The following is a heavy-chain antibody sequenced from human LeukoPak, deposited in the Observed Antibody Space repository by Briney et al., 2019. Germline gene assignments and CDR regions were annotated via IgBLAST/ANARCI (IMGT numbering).Heavy chain of an antibody. D-gene: IGHD3-16*01. CDR1: GFTFSSFW. Sequence: PGGSLRLSCAASGFTFSSFWMTWVRQAPGKGLEWVANIKQDGSEKYYVDSVKGRLIISRDNAKNSLYLQMNSLRAEDTAVYYCAKDLWLPMGGGNAFDIWGQGTMVTVSS. V-gene: IGHV3-7*03. J-gene: IGHJ3*02. CDR2: IKQDGSEK. CDR3: AKDLWLPMGGGNAFDI.